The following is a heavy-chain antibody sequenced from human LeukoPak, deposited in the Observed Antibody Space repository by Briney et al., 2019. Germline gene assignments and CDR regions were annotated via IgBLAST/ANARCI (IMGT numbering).Heavy chain of an antibody. CDR2: ISSRSNYI. J-gene: IGHJ4*02. D-gene: IGHD3-10*01. V-gene: IGHV3-21*01. Sequence: GGSLRLSCAVSGFSFSDHNMNWVRQAPGKGLEWVASISSRSNYIYYADSLKGRGTVSRDNARNSLFLQMTSLRAEDTAVYYCARDYLGFGESGFDYWGQGTQVIVSS. CDR1: GFSFSDHN. CDR3: ARDYLGFGESGFDY.